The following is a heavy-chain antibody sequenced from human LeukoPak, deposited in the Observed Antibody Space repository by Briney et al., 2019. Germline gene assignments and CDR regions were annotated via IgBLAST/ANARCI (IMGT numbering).Heavy chain of an antibody. V-gene: IGHV2-5*01. CDR1: GFSLSTSGEG. D-gene: IGHD5-12*01. CDR3: AHSISERGVVATWPFDY. Sequence: SGPTLVNPTQTLTLTCTFSGFSLSTSGEGVGWIRQPPGKALEWLALIYWNDDKRLSPSLRNRLTITKDTSKNQVVLTMTNMDPVDTATYFCAHSISERGVVATWPFDYWGQGILVTVSS. J-gene: IGHJ4*02. CDR2: IYWNDDK.